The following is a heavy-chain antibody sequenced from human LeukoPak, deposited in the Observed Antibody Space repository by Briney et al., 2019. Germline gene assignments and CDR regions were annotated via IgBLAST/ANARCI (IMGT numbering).Heavy chain of an antibody. Sequence: GGSLRLSCAASGFTFSSYAMSWVRQAPGKGLEWVSAISGSGGSTYYADSVKGRFTISRDNSKNTLYLQMNSLGAEDTAVYYCAKGIFGVVITLDYWGQGTLVTVSS. CDR2: ISGSGGST. CDR1: GFTFSSYA. J-gene: IGHJ4*02. V-gene: IGHV3-23*01. D-gene: IGHD3-3*01. CDR3: AKGIFGVVITLDY.